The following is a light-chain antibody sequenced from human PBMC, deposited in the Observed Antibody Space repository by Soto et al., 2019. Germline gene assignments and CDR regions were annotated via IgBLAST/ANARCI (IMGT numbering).Light chain of an antibody. CDR3: TSYASDSTYV. Sequence: ALTQPASVSGSLGQSITISCTGTSTDVGRYNYVSWYQQHPGKAPKLMVYDVSNRPSWVSNRFSGSKSGITASLTISGLQAEDGADYYCTSYASDSTYVFGTGPKASVL. V-gene: IGLV2-14*01. CDR1: STDVGRYNY. CDR2: DVS. J-gene: IGLJ1*01.